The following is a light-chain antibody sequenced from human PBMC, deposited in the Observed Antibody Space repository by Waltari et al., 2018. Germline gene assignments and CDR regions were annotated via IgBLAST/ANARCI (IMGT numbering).Light chain of an antibody. Sequence: DVVMTQSPISLSVTLGQPASISCRSSQSLGSSDGHAYLSWFHQRPGQSPRRLFYKVSDRDPGVPDRFSGSGSGTDFTLKISRVEAEDVGLYYCMQATHWPWTFGQGTKVEVK. CDR1: QSLGSSDGHAY. V-gene: IGKV2-30*01. CDR3: MQATHWPWT. J-gene: IGKJ1*01. CDR2: KVS.